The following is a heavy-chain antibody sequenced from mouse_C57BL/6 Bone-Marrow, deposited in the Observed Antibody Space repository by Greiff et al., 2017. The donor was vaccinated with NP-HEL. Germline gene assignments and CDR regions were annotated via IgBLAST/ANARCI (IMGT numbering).Heavy chain of an antibody. CDR3: AIELFLAY. J-gene: IGHJ3*01. Sequence: EVQLVESGGGLVKPGGSLKLSCAASGFTFSSYAMSWVRQTPEKRLEWVATISDGGSYTYYPAHVKGRFTISRDNAKNHLYLQMSHLKSEDTAMYYGAIELFLAYWGQGTLVTVSA. CDR2: ISDGGSYT. D-gene: IGHD1-1*02. CDR1: GFTFSSYA. V-gene: IGHV5-4*01.